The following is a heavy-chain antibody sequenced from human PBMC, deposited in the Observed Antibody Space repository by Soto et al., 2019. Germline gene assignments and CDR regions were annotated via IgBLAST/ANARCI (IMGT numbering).Heavy chain of an antibody. Sequence: GGSLRLSCAASGFTFSSYAMHWVRQAPGKGLEWVAVISYDGSNKYYADSVKGRFTISRDNSKNTLYLQMNSLRAEDTAVYYCARDLAPLYDSSGYYPDYWGQGTLVTVSS. CDR3: ARDLAPLYDSSGYYPDY. D-gene: IGHD3-22*01. V-gene: IGHV3-30-3*01. CDR2: ISYDGSNK. CDR1: GFTFSSYA. J-gene: IGHJ4*02.